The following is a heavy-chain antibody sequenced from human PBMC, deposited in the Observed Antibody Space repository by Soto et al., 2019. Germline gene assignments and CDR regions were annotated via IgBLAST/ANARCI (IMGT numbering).Heavy chain of an antibody. Sequence: SETLSLTCAVSGGSIRSSNWCSWVRQAPGKGLEWIGEIYHSGSTNYNPSLKSRVTISVDKSKNQFSLKLSSVTAADTAVYYCARVSGSYYYGMDVWGQGTTVT. CDR1: GGSIRSSNW. CDR2: IYHSGST. CDR3: ARVSGSYYYGMDV. V-gene: IGHV4-4*02. D-gene: IGHD1-26*01. J-gene: IGHJ6*02.